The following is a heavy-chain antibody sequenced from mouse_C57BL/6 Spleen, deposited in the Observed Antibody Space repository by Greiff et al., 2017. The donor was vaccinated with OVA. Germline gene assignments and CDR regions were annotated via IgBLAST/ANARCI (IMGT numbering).Heavy chain of an antibody. Sequence: EVQLVESGGGLVQPKGSLKLSCAASGFSFNTYAMNWVRQAPGKGLEWVARIRSKSNNYATYYADSVKDRFTISRDDSESMLYLQMNNLKTEDTAMYYCVRLTYYDGPMDYWGQGTSVTVSS. V-gene: IGHV10-1*01. D-gene: IGHD1-1*01. CDR3: VRLTYYDGPMDY. CDR2: IRSKSNNYAT. CDR1: GFSFNTYA. J-gene: IGHJ4*01.